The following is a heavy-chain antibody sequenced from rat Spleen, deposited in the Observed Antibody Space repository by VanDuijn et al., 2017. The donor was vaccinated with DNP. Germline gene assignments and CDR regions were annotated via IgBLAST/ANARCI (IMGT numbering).Heavy chain of an antibody. V-gene: IGHV5-22*01. J-gene: IGHJ2*01. D-gene: IGHD5-1*01. CDR1: GFTFSDYY. Sequence: EVQLVESGGGLVQPGRSMKLSCAVSGFTFSDYYMAWVRQAPTKGLEWVAYITYDGGSTYYGDSVKGRFTISRDNAKSTLYLQMNSLRSDDMATYYCARHIWTGYYFDYWGQGVMVTVSS. CDR2: ITYDGGST. CDR3: ARHIWTGYYFDY.